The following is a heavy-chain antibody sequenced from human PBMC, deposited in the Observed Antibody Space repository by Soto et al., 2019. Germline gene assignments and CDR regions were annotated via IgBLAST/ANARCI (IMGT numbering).Heavy chain of an antibody. V-gene: IGHV4-59*08. J-gene: IGHJ5*02. D-gene: IGHD3-22*01. Sequence: SETLSLTCTVSGGSISSYYWSWIRQPPGKGLEWIGYIYYSGSTNYNPSLKSRVTISVDTSKNQFSLKLTSVTAADTAVYYCASLGAYYQPPAPWGPGTLVPVPS. CDR2: IYYSGST. CDR3: ASLGAYYQPPAP. CDR1: GGSISSYY.